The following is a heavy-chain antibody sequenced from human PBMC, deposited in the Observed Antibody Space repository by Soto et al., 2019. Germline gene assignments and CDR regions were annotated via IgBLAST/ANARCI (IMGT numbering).Heavy chain of an antibody. Sequence: VQLVQSGAEVKKPGASVTVSCKVSGDTLTELSIHWVRQAPGKGLEWMGRFDPEDDEIVYAQKFQGRVTMTEDTSTDTSYMEVTSLTSEDTAVYYCATERLGFCDSDNCYRHYFDSWGQGTLVIVSS. CDR3: ATERLGFCDSDNCYRHYFDS. CDR2: FDPEDDEI. J-gene: IGHJ4*02. CDR1: GDTLTELS. D-gene: IGHD2-21*02. V-gene: IGHV1-24*01.